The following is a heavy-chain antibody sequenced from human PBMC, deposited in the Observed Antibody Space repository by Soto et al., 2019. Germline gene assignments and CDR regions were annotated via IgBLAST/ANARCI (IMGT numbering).Heavy chain of an antibody. CDR2: IYYSGST. D-gene: IGHD3-9*01. J-gene: IGHJ5*02. V-gene: IGHV4-59*01. CDR3: ARHSTLRYFRSWFDP. CDR1: GGSISSYY. Sequence: SETLSLTCTVSGGSISSYYWSWIRQPPGEGLEWIGYIYYSGSTNYNPSLKSRVTISVDTSKNQFSLKLSSVTAADTAVYYCARHSTLRYFRSWFDPWGQGTLVTVS.